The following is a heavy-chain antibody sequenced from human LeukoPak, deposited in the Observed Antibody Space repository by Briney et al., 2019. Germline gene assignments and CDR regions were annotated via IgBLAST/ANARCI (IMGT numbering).Heavy chain of an antibody. J-gene: IGHJ5*02. D-gene: IGHD6-13*01. Sequence: SETLSLTCSVSGSPISSYYWSWIRQPAGKGLELNGGIYTSGSTNYNPSLKSRVTMSVDTSNNQFSLKLSSFTAADMADFVGGRVSAGSFPCDRWGQGNLVTVSS. CDR2: IYTSGST. CDR1: GSPISSYY. V-gene: IGHV4-4*07. CDR3: GRVSAGSFPCDR.